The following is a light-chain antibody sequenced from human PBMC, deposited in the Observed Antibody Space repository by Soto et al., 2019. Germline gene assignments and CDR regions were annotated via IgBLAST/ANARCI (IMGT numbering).Light chain of an antibody. J-gene: IGLJ1*01. CDR1: SSDVGGYDY. V-gene: IGLV2-14*01. CDR3: SSYTSSSTYV. Sequence: SVLTQPASVSGSPGQSIAISCTGTSSDVGGYDYVSWYQQHPGKAPKLMIYDVSNRPSGVSNRFSGSKSDNTASLTISGLQAEDEADYYCSSYTSSSTYVFGTGTKLTVL. CDR2: DVS.